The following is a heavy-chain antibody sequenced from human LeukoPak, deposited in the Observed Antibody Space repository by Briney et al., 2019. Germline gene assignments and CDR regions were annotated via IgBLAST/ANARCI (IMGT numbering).Heavy chain of an antibody. V-gene: IGHV3-23*01. J-gene: IGHJ5*02. Sequence: GGSLRLSCAASGFTFSSYAMSWVRQAPGKGLDWVSAISGSGGSTYYADSVKGRFTISRDNSKNTLYLQMNSLRAEDTAVYYCARDLFNYYDSSGYPRGGHWFDPWGQGTLVTVSS. CDR3: ARDLFNYYDSSGYPRGGHWFDP. CDR2: ISGSGGST. D-gene: IGHD3-22*01. CDR1: GFTFSSYA.